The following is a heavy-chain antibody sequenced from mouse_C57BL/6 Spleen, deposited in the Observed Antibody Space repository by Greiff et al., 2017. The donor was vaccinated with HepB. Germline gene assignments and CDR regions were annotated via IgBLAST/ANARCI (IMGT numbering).Heavy chain of an antibody. J-gene: IGHJ3*01. CDR2: IYPGDGDT. Sequence: QVQLKESGAELVKPGASVKISCKASGYAFSSYWMNWVKQRPGKGLEWIGQIYPGDGDTNYNGKFKGKATLTADKSSSTAYMQLSSLTSEDSAVYFCARDYYVRFAYWGQGTLVTVSA. CDR3: ARDYYVRFAY. D-gene: IGHD1-1*01. V-gene: IGHV1-80*01. CDR1: GYAFSSYW.